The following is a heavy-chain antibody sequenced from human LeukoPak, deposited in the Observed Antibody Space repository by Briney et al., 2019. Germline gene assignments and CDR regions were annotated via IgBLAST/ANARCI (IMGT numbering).Heavy chain of an antibody. V-gene: IGHV4-38-2*02. Sequence: SETLSLTCTVSGYSISSGYYWGWIRQPPGKGLEWIGSIYHSGSTYYNPSLKSRVTISVDTSKNQFSLKLSSVTAADTAVYYCARGLYSSSYDRYYYMDVWGKGTTVTVSS. CDR3: ARGLYSSSYDRYYYMDV. CDR2: IYHSGST. CDR1: GYSISSGYY. D-gene: IGHD6-6*01. J-gene: IGHJ6*03.